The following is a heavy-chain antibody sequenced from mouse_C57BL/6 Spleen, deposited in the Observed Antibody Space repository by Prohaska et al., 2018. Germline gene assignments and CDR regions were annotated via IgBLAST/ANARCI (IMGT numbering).Heavy chain of an antibody. J-gene: IGHJ1*03. CDR1: GFNIKDYY. Sequence: YLPQSGAELFKLRSSINLSCTASGFNIKDYYMHWVKQRTEQGLEWIGRIDPEDGETKYAPKFQGKATITADTSSNTAYLQLSSLTSEDTAVYEGARHESPYWYFDVWGTGTTVTVSS. CDR3: ARHESPYWYFDV. V-gene: IGHV14-2*01. CDR2: IDPEDGET.